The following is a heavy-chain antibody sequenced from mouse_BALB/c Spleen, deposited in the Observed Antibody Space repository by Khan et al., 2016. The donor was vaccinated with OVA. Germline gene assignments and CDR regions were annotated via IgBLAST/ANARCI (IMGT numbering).Heavy chain of an antibody. CDR1: GYTFTDYS. V-gene: IGHV1S137*01. J-gene: IGHJ1*01. CDR2: ISTYYGDA. CDR3: ARDYGSSYRYFDD. D-gene: IGHD1-1*01. Sequence: QVQLQQSGAELVRPGASVKISCKGSGYTFTDYSMHWVKQSHAKSLEWIGVISTYYGDANYNQKFKGKATMTVDKSSSTAYMELGRLTSEDSAIYSCARDYGSSYRYFDDWGEGTTVTVSS.